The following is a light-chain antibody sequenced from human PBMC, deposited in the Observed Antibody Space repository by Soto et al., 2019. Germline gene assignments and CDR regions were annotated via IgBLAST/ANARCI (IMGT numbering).Light chain of an antibody. CDR3: QQYSAYPYT. Sequence: DIQMTQSPSTLSASVGDRVTITCRASQTSSSWLAWHQQKSGRAPKLLIYDASSLEGGVTSRFSGSGSGTEFTLTIRSLQADDFATYYCQQYSAYPYTFGQGTKVEI. CDR1: QTSSSW. J-gene: IGKJ2*01. V-gene: IGKV1-5*01. CDR2: DAS.